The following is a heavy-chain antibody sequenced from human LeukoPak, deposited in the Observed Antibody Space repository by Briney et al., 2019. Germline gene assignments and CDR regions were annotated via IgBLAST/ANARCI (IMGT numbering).Heavy chain of an antibody. J-gene: IGHJ5*02. V-gene: IGHV4-34*01. CDR2: INHSGST. CDR3: ARQAQGRITGTTSYWFDP. D-gene: IGHD1-7*01. CDR1: GGSFSGYY. Sequence: KPSETLSLTCAVYGGSFSGYYWSWLRHPPGKGLEGIGEINHSGSTNYNPSLKSRVTISVDTSKNQFSLKLSSVTAADTAVYYCARQAQGRITGTTSYWFDPWGQGTLVTVSS.